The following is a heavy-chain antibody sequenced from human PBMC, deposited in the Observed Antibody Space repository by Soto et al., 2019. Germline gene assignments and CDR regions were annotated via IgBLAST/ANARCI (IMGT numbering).Heavy chain of an antibody. Sequence: PGGSLILSCAASGFTFSSYAMSWVRQAPGKGLEWVSAISGSGGSTYYADSVKGRFTISRDNSKNTLYLQMNSLRAEDTAVYYCAKDSVGASGVSTYYYYGMDVWGQGTTVTVSS. V-gene: IGHV3-23*01. CDR1: GFTFSSYA. CDR3: AKDSVGASGVSTYYYYGMDV. D-gene: IGHD1-26*01. J-gene: IGHJ6*02. CDR2: ISGSGGST.